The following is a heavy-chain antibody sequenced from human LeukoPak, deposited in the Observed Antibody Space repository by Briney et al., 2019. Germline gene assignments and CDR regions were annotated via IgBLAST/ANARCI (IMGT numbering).Heavy chain of an antibody. CDR2: IYYSGST. V-gene: IGHV4-59*01. CDR1: GGSISSYY. D-gene: IGHD3-16*01. Sequence: SETLSLTCTVSGGSISSYYWSWIRQPPGKGLEWIGYIYYSGSTNYNPSLKSRVTISVDTSKNQFSLKLSSVTAADTAVYYCARETSQKGAHYMDVWGKGATVTISS. J-gene: IGHJ6*03. CDR3: ARETSQKGAHYMDV.